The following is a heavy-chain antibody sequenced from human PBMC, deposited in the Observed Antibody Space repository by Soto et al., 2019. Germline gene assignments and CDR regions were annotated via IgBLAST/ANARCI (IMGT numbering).Heavy chain of an antibody. V-gene: IGHV3-23*01. CDR2: ISGSGGST. CDR1: GFTFSSYA. J-gene: IGHJ4*02. D-gene: IGHD3-22*01. Sequence: GGSLRLSCAASGFTFSSYAMSWVRQAPGKGLEWVSAISGSGGSTYYADSVKGRFTISRDNSKNTLYLQMNSLRAEDTAVYYCAKVGYYYDSSGYYYFDYWGQGTLVTVSS. CDR3: AKVGYYYDSSGYYYFDY.